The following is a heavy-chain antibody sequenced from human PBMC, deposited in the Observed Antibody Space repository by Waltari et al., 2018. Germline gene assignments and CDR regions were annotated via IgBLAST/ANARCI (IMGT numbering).Heavy chain of an antibody. J-gene: IGHJ6*03. Sequence: QVQLQQWGAGLLKPSETLSLTCAVYGGSFSGYYWSWIRQPPGKGLECIGEITHSGSTNYNPSLKSRVTISVDTSKNQFSLKLSSVTAADTAVYYCARGRSTVTTDYYYYYMDVWGKGTTVTVSS. D-gene: IGHD4-4*01. CDR2: ITHSGST. CDR3: ARGRSTVTTDYYYYYMDV. V-gene: IGHV4-34*01. CDR1: GGSFSGYY.